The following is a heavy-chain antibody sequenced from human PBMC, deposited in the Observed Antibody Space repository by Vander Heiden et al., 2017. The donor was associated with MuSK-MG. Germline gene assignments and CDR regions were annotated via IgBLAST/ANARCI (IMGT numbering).Heavy chain of an antibody. Sequence: QVQLQESGPGLVKPSETLSLTCTASGGSISSYYWGWIRQPPGKGLEWIGYIYYSGSTNYNPSLKSRVTISVDTSKNQFSLKLSSVTAADTAVYYCARDTWYFDLWGRGTLVTVSS. CDR3: ARDTWYFDL. J-gene: IGHJ2*01. CDR2: IYYSGST. CDR1: GGSISSYY. V-gene: IGHV4-59*01.